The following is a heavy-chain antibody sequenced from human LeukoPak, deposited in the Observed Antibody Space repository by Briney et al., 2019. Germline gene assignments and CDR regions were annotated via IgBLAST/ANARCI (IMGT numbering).Heavy chain of an antibody. CDR1: GYTFTGYY. D-gene: IGHD1-1*01. CDR2: INPNSGGT. V-gene: IGHV1-2*02. Sequence: ASVTVSCKASGYTFTGYYMHWVRQAPGQGLEWMGWINPNSGGTNYAQKFQGRVTMTRDTSISTAYMELSRLRSDDTAVYYCARIDSLTRVHDYWGQGTLVTVSS. CDR3: ARIDSLTRVHDY. J-gene: IGHJ4*02.